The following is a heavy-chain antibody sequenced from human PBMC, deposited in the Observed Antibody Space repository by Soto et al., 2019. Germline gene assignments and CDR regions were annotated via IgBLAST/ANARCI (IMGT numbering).Heavy chain of an antibody. Sequence: GASVKVSCKTSGYSFTNQAINWVRQAPGQGLEWVGWISGRSGNSNSAETVRGHVTISADRSTNTAFLHLRSLEASDTATYFCARQGFSKHYFYAAGVWGQGTTVTVSS. CDR2: ISGRSGNS. D-gene: IGHD6-13*01. CDR3: ARQGFSKHYFYAAGV. V-gene: IGHV1-18*01. J-gene: IGHJ6*02. CDR1: GYSFTNQA.